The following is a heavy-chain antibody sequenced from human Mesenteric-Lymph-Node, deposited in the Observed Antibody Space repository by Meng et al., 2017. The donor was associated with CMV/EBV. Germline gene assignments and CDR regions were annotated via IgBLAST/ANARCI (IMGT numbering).Heavy chain of an antibody. J-gene: IGHJ4*02. V-gene: IGHV1-2*02. CDR3: AREGTTGTWFRVWRY. CDR2: INPKTGDT. D-gene: IGHD3-3*01. CDR1: GYTFSDYY. Sequence: ASVKVSCKASGYTFSDYYVHWVRQAPGQGLEWMGWINPKTGDTIYAQRFQGRVTMTRDTSTNTVYMELRRLRSDDAAMYYCAREGTTGTWFRVWRYWGQGTLVTVSS.